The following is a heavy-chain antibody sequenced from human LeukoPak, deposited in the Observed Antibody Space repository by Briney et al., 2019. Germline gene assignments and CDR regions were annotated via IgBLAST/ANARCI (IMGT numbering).Heavy chain of an antibody. CDR2: INPNSGGT. CDR1: GYTFTGYY. D-gene: IGHD3-10*01. V-gene: IGHV1-2*02. Sequence: ASVKVSCKASGYTFTGYYMHWVRPAPGQGLEWMGWINPNSGGTNYAQKFQGRVTMTRDTSISTAYMELSRLRSDDTAVYYCARDPPSRGWFDPWGQGTLVTVSS. CDR3: ARDPPSRGWFDP. J-gene: IGHJ5*02.